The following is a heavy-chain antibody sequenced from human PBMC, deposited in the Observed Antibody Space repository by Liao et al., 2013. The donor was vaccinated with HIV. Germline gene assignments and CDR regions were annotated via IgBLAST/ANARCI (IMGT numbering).Heavy chain of an antibody. J-gene: IGHJ6*03. CDR2: IYTSGST. Sequence: QLQLQESGPGLVKPSQTLSLTCTVSGGSISSGSYYWSWIRQPAGKGLEWIGRIYTSGSTNYNPSLKSRVTMSVDTSKSQFSLKLSSVTAADTAVYYCAREGGLNPLYYMDVWGKGTTVTVSS. D-gene: IGHD1-14*01. CDR3: AREGGLNPLYYMDV. CDR1: GGSISSGSYY. V-gene: IGHV4-61*02.